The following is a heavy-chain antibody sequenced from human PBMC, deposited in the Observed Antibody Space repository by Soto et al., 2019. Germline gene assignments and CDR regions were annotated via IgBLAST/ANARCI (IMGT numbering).Heavy chain of an antibody. CDR1: GYTFTSYG. J-gene: IGHJ4*02. CDR2: ISAYNGNT. D-gene: IGHD3-22*01. V-gene: IGHV1-18*01. Sequence: ASVKVSCKASGYTFTSYGTSWVRQAPGQGLEWMGWISAYNGNTNYAQKLQGRVTMTTDTSTSTAYMELRSLRSDDTAVYYCARGVNGIVVAMAPAYFDYWGQGTLVTVSS. CDR3: ARGVNGIVVAMAPAYFDY.